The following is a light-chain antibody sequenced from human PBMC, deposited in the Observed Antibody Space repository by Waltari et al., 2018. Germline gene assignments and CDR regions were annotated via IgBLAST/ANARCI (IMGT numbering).Light chain of an antibody. Sequence: DIVMTQSPDSLAVSLGERATINCKSSQSVLYSSNNKNYLAWYQHKPGQPPNLLIYWASTRESGVPDRFSGSGSGTDFTLTISSLQAEDVAVYYCQQYYTTPSFGQGTSWRSN. J-gene: IGKJ2*03. V-gene: IGKV4-1*01. CDR2: WAS. CDR3: QQYYTTPS. CDR1: QSVLYSSNNKNY.